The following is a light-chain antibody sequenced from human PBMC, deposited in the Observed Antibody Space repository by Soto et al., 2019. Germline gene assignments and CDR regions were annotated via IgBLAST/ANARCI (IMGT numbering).Light chain of an antibody. V-gene: IGLV1-40*01. CDR2: GNS. CDR3: QSYVSSLSGYV. J-gene: IGLJ1*01. CDR1: SSNIGAGYD. Sequence: QSVLTQPPSVSGAPGQRVTISCTGSSSNIGAGYDVHWYQQLPGTAPKLLIYGNSNRPSGVPDRFSGSKSGTSASLAITGLQAEYEADYYCQSYVSSLSGYVFVTVTMVTVL.